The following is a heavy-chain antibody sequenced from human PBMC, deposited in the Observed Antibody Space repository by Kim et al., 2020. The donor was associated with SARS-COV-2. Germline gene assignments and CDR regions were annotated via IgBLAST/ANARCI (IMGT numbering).Heavy chain of an antibody. J-gene: IGHJ5*02. CDR2: ISSSSSYI. CDR3: AGDYDSSGYYGYP. D-gene: IGHD3-22*01. V-gene: IGHV3-21*01. Sequence: GGSLRLSCAASGFTFSSYSMNWVRQAPGKGLEWVSSISSSSSYIYYADSVKGRFTISRDNAKNSLYLQMNSLRAEDTAVYYCAGDYDSSGYYGYPWGQGTLVTVSS. CDR1: GFTFSSYS.